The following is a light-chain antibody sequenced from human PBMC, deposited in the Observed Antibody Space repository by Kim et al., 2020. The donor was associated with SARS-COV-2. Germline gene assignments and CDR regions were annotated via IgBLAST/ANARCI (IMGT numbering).Light chain of an antibody. CDR3: QQYTTYPIT. J-gene: IGKJ5*01. CDR2: AAS. CDR1: PGISSS. Sequence: ASLGDRVTITCRASPGISSSLAWFQQKPGKAHKSLIYAASSLQSGVPSKFSGSGSGTDFTLTISSLQPEDFATYYCQQYTTYPITFGQGTRLEIK. V-gene: IGKV1-16*02.